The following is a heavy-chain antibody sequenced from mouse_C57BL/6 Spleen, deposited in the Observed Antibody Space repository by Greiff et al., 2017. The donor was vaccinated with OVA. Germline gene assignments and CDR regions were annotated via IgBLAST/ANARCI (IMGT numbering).Heavy chain of an antibody. CDR2: IDPSDSYT. J-gene: IGHJ2*01. CDR1: GYTFTSYW. D-gene: IGHD1-1*01. CDR3: ARSTATVVAHFDY. Sequence: QVQLQQSGAELVKPGASVKLSCKASGYTFTSYWMQWVKQRPGQGLEWIGEIDPSDSYTNYNQKFKGKATLTVDTSSSTAYMQLSSLTSEDSAVYYCARSTATVVAHFDYWGQGTTLTVSS. V-gene: IGHV1-50*01.